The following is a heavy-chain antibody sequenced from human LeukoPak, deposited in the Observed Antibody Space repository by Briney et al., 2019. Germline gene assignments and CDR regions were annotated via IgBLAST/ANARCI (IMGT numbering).Heavy chain of an antibody. CDR2: IFYSGST. Sequence: SETLSLTCAVYGGSFSGYYWSWIRQPPGKGLEWIGTIFYSGSTYYNPSLKSRVTISVDTSKNQFSLKLRSVTAADTAVYYCARARRLFGYYYYYMDVWGKGTTVTISS. CDR3: ARARRLFGYYYYYMDV. CDR1: GGSFSGYY. D-gene: IGHD3-22*01. V-gene: IGHV4-34*12. J-gene: IGHJ6*03.